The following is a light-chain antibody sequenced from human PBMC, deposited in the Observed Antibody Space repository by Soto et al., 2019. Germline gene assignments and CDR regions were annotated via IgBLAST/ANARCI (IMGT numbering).Light chain of an antibody. Sequence: QSALTQPASVSGSPGQTVIISCTGTSSDIGGSNYVSWYQQHPGRAPKLILFDVSTRPSKIPYRFSGSKSDITASLTISGLQADDEADYYCSSYSSSSTHVLFGGGTKVTVL. J-gene: IGLJ2*01. CDR2: DVS. CDR3: SSYSSSSTHVL. V-gene: IGLV2-14*03. CDR1: SSDIGGSNY.